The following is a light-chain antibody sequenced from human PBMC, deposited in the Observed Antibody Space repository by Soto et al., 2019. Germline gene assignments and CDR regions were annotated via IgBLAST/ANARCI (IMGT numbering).Light chain of an antibody. CDR1: QSVSSSQ. J-gene: IGKJ2*01. CDR2: GAS. Sequence: IVLTPSPGTLSLSPGESATLSCRASQSVSSSQVAWYQQKPAQAPRLLIYGASSRATGIPDRFSGVGSETAFTLTISRLEPEDFAAYYCQQSDKAPHTFCQGTKLEIK. CDR3: QQSDKAPHT. V-gene: IGKV3-20*01.